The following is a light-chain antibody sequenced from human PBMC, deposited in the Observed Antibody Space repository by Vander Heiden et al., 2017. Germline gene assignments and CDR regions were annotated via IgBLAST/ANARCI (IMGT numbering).Light chain of an antibody. CDR2: LGS. CDR1: QSLLHSNGYNY. Sequence: DIVMTQSLLSLRVTPGAPASISCRSSQSLLHSNGYNYLDWYLQKPGQSPQLLIYLGSNRASGVPDRFSGSGSGTDFTLKISRVEAEDVGVYYCMQALQTPLTFGGGTKVEIK. J-gene: IGKJ4*01. V-gene: IGKV2-28*01. CDR3: MQALQTPLT.